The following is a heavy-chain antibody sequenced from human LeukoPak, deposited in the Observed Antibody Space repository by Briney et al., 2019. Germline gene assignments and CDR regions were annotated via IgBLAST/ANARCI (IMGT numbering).Heavy chain of an antibody. J-gene: IGHJ5*02. Sequence: GGSLRLFCTGFGFSYGNYVMNGLRQAPGKGLEWVGVIRSKSEGGTTEYAASVKDQFTSSRDDSKSIAYLPITNLTTEDTAVYYCTRERGTRRWCAFVPWGQGNLVTVSS. V-gene: IGHV3-49*03. CDR2: IRSKSEGGTT. CDR3: TRERGTRRWCAFVP. CDR1: GFSYGNYV. D-gene: IGHD2-21*01.